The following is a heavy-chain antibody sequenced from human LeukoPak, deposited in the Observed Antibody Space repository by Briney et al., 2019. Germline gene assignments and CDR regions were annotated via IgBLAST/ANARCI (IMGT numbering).Heavy chain of an antibody. D-gene: IGHD3-10*01. CDR3: ARVGSLWFGELTNGYFDY. Sequence: RASVKVSCKASGYTFTSYGISWVRQAPGQGLEWMGWISAYNGNTNYAQKLQGRVTMTTDTSTSTAYMELRSLRSDDTAVYYCARVGSLWFGELTNGYFDYWGQGTLVTVSS. CDR2: ISAYNGNT. CDR1: GYTFTSYG. J-gene: IGHJ4*02. V-gene: IGHV1-18*01.